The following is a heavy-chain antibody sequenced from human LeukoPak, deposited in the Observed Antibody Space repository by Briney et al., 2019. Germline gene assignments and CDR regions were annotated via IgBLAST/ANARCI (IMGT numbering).Heavy chain of an antibody. D-gene: IGHD2-21*01. CDR3: ARVWQDYSGVDY. CDR1: GFRFSDYH. J-gene: IGHJ4*02. V-gene: IGHV3-48*02. CDR2: ITTTGTT. Sequence: GGSLRLSCAASGFRFSDYHINWVRQAPGKGLEWTSYITTTGTTIYADSVKGRFVISRDNAKNSLYLQMDSLRDEDTAVYYCARVWQDYSGVDYWGQGALVTVAS.